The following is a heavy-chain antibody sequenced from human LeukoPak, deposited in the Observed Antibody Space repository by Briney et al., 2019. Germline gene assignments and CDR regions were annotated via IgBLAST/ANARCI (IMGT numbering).Heavy chain of an antibody. CDR1: GGSISSSSYC. Sequence: PSETLSLTCTVSGGSISSSSYCWGWVRQPAGRGLEWIGGVHYTGSTYSNPSLKSRVTMSVATSKNQFSLKVTSVTAADTAVYYCARSFRITVSGKVCFDYWGRGSLVIVSS. J-gene: IGHJ4*02. V-gene: IGHV4-39*01. CDR3: ARSFRITVSGKVCFDY. D-gene: IGHD6-19*01. CDR2: VHYTGST.